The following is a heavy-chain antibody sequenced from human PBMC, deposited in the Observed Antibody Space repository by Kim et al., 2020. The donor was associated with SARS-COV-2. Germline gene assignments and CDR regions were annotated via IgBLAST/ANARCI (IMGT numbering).Heavy chain of an antibody. Sequence: GSLRLSCAASGFPFSTYGMSWVRQAPGKGLEWVSTVGSSGKSYYSDSVKGRFTISKDNFENTLYLQVNSLRAEDTAVYYCAKRGYCGTSYCSHSFDYWGRGTLVTVSS. CDR2: VGSSGKS. CDR1: GFPFSTYG. CDR3: AKRGYCGTSYCSHSFDY. V-gene: IGHV3-23*01. J-gene: IGHJ4*02. D-gene: IGHD2-15*01.